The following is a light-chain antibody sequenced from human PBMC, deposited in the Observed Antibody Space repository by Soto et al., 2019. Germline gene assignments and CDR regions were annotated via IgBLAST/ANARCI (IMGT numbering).Light chain of an antibody. CDR1: SSNIGSNY. Sequence: QLVLTQPPSASGTPGQRVTISCSGSSSNIGSNYVYWYQHLPGTAPKLLMYRNNQRPSGVPDRFSGSKSGTSASLAISGLRSEDEADYYCAAWDGSLNGWVFGGGTKLTVL. CDR2: RNN. V-gene: IGLV1-47*01. J-gene: IGLJ3*02. CDR3: AAWDGSLNGWV.